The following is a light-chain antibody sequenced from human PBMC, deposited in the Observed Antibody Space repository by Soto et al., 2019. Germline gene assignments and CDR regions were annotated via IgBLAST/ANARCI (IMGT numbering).Light chain of an antibody. CDR3: QQYGSSPRT. Sequence: DIVLTQSKGTLSLSPGERATLSCRASQRISNSYLAWYQQKPGQAPRLLIYGASSRATGIPERFSGSGSVTDFTLTISRLEPEDFAVYFCQQYGSSPRTFGQGTRLEIK. CDR1: QRISNSY. CDR2: GAS. J-gene: IGKJ5*01. V-gene: IGKV3-20*01.